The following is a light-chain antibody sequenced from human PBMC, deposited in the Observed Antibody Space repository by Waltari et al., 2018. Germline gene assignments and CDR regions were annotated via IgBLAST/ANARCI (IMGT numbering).Light chain of an antibody. J-gene: IGKJ2*01. V-gene: IGKV4-1*01. CDR2: WAS. CDR3: QQCYSPPYT. CDR1: QSVLSSSNNKNY. Sequence: DIVLTQSPDSLAVSLGERATINCRSSQSVLSSSNNKNYLGWYQQKPGQSPKLLITWASTREFGVPDRFSGSGSGTDFTLTINSLQAEDLAVYYCQQCYSPPYTFGQGTKLEI.